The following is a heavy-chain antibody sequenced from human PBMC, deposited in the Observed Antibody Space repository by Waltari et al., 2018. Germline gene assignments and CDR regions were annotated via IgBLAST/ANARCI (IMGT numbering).Heavy chain of an antibody. V-gene: IGHV2-70*04. CDR1: GFSLSTSGMR. D-gene: IGHD3-10*01. CDR2: IDWDDDK. CDR3: ARNAGSGSSNLGY. Sequence: QVTLKESGPALVKPTQTLTLTCTFSGFSLSTSGMRVSWIRQPPGKALEWLARIDWDDDKFYSTSLKTRLNISKDTSKNQVVLTMTNIDPLDTATYYCARNAGSGSSNLGYWGQGTLVTVSS. J-gene: IGHJ4*02.